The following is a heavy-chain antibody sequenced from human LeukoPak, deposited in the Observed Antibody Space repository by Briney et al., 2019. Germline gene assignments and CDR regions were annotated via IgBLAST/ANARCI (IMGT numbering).Heavy chain of an antibody. V-gene: IGHV1-69*01. Sequence: ASVTVSCKASGGTFSSYAISWVRQAPGQGLEWMGGIIPIFGTANYAQKFQGRVTITADQSTSTAYMELSSLRPEDTAVYSCARGGWFGELLPFDYWGQGTLVTVSS. D-gene: IGHD3-10*01. CDR2: IIPIFGTA. CDR3: ARGGWFGELLPFDY. CDR1: GGTFSSYA. J-gene: IGHJ4*02.